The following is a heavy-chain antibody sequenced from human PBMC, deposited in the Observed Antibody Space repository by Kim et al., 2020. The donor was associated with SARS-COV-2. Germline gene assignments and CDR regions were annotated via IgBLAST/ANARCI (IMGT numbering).Heavy chain of an antibody. Sequence: SETLSLTCTVSGGSVSSGSYYWSWIRQPPGKGLEWIGYIYYSGSTNYNPSLKSRVTISVDTSKNQFSLKLSSVTAADTAVYYCARLDCSGGSCYSVRFYWFDPWGQGTLVTVSS. D-gene: IGHD2-15*01. CDR3: ARLDCSGGSCYSVRFYWFDP. V-gene: IGHV4-61*01. CDR2: IYYSGST. CDR1: GGSVSSGSYY. J-gene: IGHJ5*02.